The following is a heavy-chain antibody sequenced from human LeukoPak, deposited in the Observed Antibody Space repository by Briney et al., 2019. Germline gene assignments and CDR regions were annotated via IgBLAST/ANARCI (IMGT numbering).Heavy chain of an antibody. D-gene: IGHD2-2*01. Sequence: SETLSLTCAVYGGSFSGYYWSWIRQPPGKGLEWIGEINHSGSTNYNPSLKGRVTISVDTSKNQFSLKLSSVTAADTDVYYCAKKGYCSSTSCYPSRGMDVWGQGTTVTVSS. CDR2: INHSGST. J-gene: IGHJ6*02. CDR1: GGSFSGYY. CDR3: AKKGYCSSTSCYPSRGMDV. V-gene: IGHV4-34*01.